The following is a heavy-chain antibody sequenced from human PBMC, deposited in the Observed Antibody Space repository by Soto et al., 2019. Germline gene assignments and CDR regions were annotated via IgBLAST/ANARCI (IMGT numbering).Heavy chain of an antibody. CDR1: GLTFSSYA. V-gene: IGHV3-64*01. D-gene: IGHD5-12*01. CDR3: ARGGRGYEFDY. Sequence: EVQLVESGGGLVQPGGSLRLSCAASGLTFSSYAMHWVRQAPGKGLEYVSVISSNGGSTNYANSVKGRFTISRDNSKNTLYLQMGSLRAGDMAVYYCARGGRGYEFDYWGQGTLVTVSS. CDR2: ISSNGGST. J-gene: IGHJ4*02.